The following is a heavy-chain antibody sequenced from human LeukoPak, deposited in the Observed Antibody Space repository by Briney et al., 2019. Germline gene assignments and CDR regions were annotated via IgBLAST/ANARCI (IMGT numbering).Heavy chain of an antibody. CDR1: GFTFSSYW. J-gene: IGHJ4*02. CDR2: INPDGSTT. CDR3: VRDLRESDF. Sequence: GGSLRLSCAASGFTFSSYWMHWVRQAPGKGLVWVSRINPDGSTTNYADSVQGRFTISRDNAKNMLYLQMNSLRAEDTAVYYGVRDLRESDFWGQGTLVTVSS. V-gene: IGHV3-74*01.